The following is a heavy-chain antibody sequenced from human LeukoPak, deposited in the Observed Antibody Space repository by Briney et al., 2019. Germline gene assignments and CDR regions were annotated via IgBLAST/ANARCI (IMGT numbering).Heavy chain of an antibody. Sequence: ASVKVSCKASGFTFTSSAMQWVRQARGQRLEWVGWIVVGSGNTNYAQKFREGVTITRDLSTSTAYMELSSLRSEDTAVYYCAAARIEAAADPYYYYYMDVWGKGTTVTVSS. D-gene: IGHD6-13*01. J-gene: IGHJ6*03. CDR2: IVVGSGNT. CDR1: GFTFTSSA. CDR3: AAARIEAAADPYYYYYMDV. V-gene: IGHV1-58*02.